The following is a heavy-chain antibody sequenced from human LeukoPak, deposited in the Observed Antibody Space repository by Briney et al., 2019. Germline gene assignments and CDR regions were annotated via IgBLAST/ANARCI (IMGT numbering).Heavy chain of an antibody. CDR3: AMIKEG. CDR2: INSDGRTT. V-gene: IGHV3-74*01. Sequence: GGSLRLSCAASGSTFSNNWMHLVRQAPGKGLVWVSRINSDGRTTTCADSVKGRFTISRDNAKNTLYLQMNSLRAEDTAVYYCAMIKEGWGQGTLVTVSS. J-gene: IGHJ4*02. CDR1: GSTFSNNW. D-gene: IGHD3-22*01.